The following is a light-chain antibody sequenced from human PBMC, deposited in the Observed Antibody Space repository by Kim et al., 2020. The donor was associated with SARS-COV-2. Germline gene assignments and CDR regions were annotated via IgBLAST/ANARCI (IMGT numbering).Light chain of an antibody. J-gene: IGKJ2*01. V-gene: IGKV1-39*01. CDR2: GES. CDR3: QQSFSAPYT. Sequence: DIQVTQSPSSLSASVGDRVTITCRASQSISNYLNWYQQKPGKAPNLLIYGESSLHSGVPSRFSGSGSGTDFTLTISSLQPEDFATYYCQQSFSAPYTFGQGTKLEI. CDR1: QSISNY.